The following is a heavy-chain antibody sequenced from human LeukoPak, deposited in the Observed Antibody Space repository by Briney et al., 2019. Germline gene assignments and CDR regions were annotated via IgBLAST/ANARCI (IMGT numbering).Heavy chain of an antibody. CDR3: ARGPYSSGWAIDAFDI. V-gene: IGHV3-66*01. CDR1: GFTVSSNY. Sequence: GGSLRLSCAASGFTVSSNYMSWVRQAPGKGLEWVSVIYSGGSTYYADSVKGRFTISRDNSKNTLYLQMNSLRAEDTAVYYCARGPYSSGWAIDAFDIWGQGTMVTVSS. CDR2: IYSGGST. J-gene: IGHJ3*02. D-gene: IGHD6-19*01.